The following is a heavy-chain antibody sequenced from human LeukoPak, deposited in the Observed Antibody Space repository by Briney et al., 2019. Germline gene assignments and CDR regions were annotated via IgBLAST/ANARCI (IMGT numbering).Heavy chain of an antibody. CDR1: GFTFSSYG. Sequence: GGSLRLSCAASGFTFSSYGMSWVRQAPGKGLEWVSSISSSSSYIYYADSVKGRFTISRDNAKNSLYLQMNSLRAEDTAVYYCARGRYCSGGSCYSDAFDIWGQGTMVTVSS. CDR3: ARGRYCSGGSCYSDAFDI. V-gene: IGHV3-21*01. D-gene: IGHD2-15*01. CDR2: ISSSSSYI. J-gene: IGHJ3*02.